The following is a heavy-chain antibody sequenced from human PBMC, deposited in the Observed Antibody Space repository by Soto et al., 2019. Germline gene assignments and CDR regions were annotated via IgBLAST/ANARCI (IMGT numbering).Heavy chain of an antibody. V-gene: IGHV3-23*01. Sequence: GGSLRLACAASGFTFSSYAMTWVRQAPGKGLEWVSVIRGTGDRTYYADSVMGRFTISRDNSKNTLYLQMSSLRAEDTAVYYCAIDDSRAYYYDAFDIWGQRTMDTGSS. D-gene: IGHD3-22*01. CDR1: GFTFSSYA. CDR3: AIDDSRAYYYDAFDI. CDR2: IRGTGDRT. J-gene: IGHJ3*02.